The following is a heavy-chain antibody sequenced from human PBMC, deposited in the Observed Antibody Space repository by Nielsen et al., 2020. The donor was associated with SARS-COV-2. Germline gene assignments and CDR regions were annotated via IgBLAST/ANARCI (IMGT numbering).Heavy chain of an antibody. Sequence: WVRQAPGQGLEWMGRIIPILGIANYAQKFQGRVTITADKSTSTAYMELSILRSEDTAVYYCARQDRDYYFDYWGQGTLVTVSS. CDR2: IIPILGIA. J-gene: IGHJ4*02. D-gene: IGHD3-22*01. V-gene: IGHV1-69*02. CDR3: ARQDRDYYFDY.